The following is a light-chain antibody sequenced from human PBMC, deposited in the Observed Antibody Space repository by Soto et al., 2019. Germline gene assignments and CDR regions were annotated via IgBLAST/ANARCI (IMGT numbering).Light chain of an antibody. J-gene: IGKJ4*01. CDR1: QGISTY. Sequence: DIQLTQSPSFLNASVGDRVTITCRASQGISTYLAWYQQRPGKAPKLLIYDASTLQSGVPSRFSGSRSGTEFTLTISSLQPEDFATYYCQQLNGYVALTFGGGTKVDIK. CDR2: DAS. V-gene: IGKV1-9*01. CDR3: QQLNGYVALT.